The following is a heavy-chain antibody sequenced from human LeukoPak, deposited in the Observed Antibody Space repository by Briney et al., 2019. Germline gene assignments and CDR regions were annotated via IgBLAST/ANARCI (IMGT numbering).Heavy chain of an antibody. CDR3: ARDSDYYGSGTGRWSMDV. CDR2: ANPNSGNT. D-gene: IGHD3-10*01. Sequence: ASVKVSCKASGYTFTSYDINWVRQATGQGLEWMGWANPNSGNTRYAQKFQGRVTMTRDTSTSTVYMELSSLRSEDTAVYYCARDSDYYGSGTGRWSMDVWGQGTTVTVSS. CDR1: GYTFTSYD. J-gene: IGHJ6*02. V-gene: IGHV1-8*01.